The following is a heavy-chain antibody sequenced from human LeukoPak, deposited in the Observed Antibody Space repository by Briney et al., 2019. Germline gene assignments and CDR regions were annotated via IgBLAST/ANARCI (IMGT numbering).Heavy chain of an antibody. D-gene: IGHD3-10*01. CDR1: GYTLTELS. CDR2: FDPEDGET. CDR3: ATAGERRLLWFGELLLY. Sequence: ASVKVSCKVSGYTLTELSMHWVRQAPGKGLEWMGGFDPEDGETIYAQKFQGRVTMTEDTSTDTAYMELSSLRSEDTAVYYCATAGERRLLWFGELLLYWGQGILVTVSS. V-gene: IGHV1-24*01. J-gene: IGHJ4*02.